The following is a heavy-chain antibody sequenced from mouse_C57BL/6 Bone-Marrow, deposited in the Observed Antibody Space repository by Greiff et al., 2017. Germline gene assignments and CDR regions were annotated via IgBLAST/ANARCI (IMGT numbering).Heavy chain of an antibody. J-gene: IGHJ2*01. CDR3: ARNDY. CDR2: ISNGGGST. V-gene: IGHV5-12*01. Sequence: EVMLVESGGGLVQPGGSLKLSCAASGFTFSDYYMYWVRQTPEKRLEWVAYISNGGGSTYYPDTVKGRFTLSRDNAKNTLYLQMGRLKAEDTAMYYCARNDYWGQGTTLTVSS. CDR1: GFTFSDYY.